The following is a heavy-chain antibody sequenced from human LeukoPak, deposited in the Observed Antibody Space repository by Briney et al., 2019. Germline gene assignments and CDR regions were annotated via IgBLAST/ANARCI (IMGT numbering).Heavy chain of an antibody. CDR2: IYYSGSTNYNPGST. Sequence: SETLSLTCTVSGGSISSYYWTWIRQPPGKGLEWIGYIYYSGSTNYNPGSTNYNPSLKSRVTISIDTSKNQFSLKLSSVTAADTAMYYCASSTNGWKVGDWFDPWGQGTLVTVSS. CDR3: ASSTNGWKVGDWFDP. CDR1: GGSISSYY. J-gene: IGHJ5*02. V-gene: IGHV4-59*08. D-gene: IGHD2-2*01.